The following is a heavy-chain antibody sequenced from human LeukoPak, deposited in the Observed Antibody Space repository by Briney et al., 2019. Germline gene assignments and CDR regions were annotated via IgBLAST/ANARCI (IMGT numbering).Heavy chain of an antibody. D-gene: IGHD6-13*01. CDR3: ARDRGHSSSYNWFDP. Sequence: GGSLRLSCAASGFTFSSYSMNWVRQAPGKGLEWVSYISSSSSTIYYADSVKSRFTISRDNAKNSLYLQMNSLRGEDTAVYYCARDRGHSSSYNWFDPWGQGTLVTVSS. J-gene: IGHJ5*02. CDR2: ISSSSSTI. CDR1: GFTFSSYS. V-gene: IGHV3-48*01.